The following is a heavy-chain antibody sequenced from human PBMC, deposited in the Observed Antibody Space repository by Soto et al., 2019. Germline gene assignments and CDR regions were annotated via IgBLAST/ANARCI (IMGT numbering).Heavy chain of an antibody. J-gene: IGHJ4*02. CDR1: GGSISSGDYY. Sequence: SETLSLTCTVSGGSISSGDYYWSWIRQPPGKGLEWIGYIYYSGSTYYNPSLKSRVTISVDTSKNQFSLKLSSVTAADTAVYYCARDTSGDYGGYFDYWGQGTLVTVSS. D-gene: IGHD4-17*01. V-gene: IGHV4-30-4*01. CDR2: IYYSGST. CDR3: ARDTSGDYGGYFDY.